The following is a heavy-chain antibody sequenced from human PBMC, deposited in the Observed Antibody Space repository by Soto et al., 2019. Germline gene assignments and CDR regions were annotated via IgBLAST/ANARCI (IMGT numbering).Heavy chain of an antibody. CDR3: ARDLVAEADTPPNWFDP. Sequence: QVQLQQWGAGLLKPSETLSLTCAVYGGSFSGYYWSWIRQPPGKGLEWIGEINHSGSTNYNPSLKSRATISVDTSKNQFSLKLTSVTAAVTAVYYCARDLVAEADTPPNWFDPWGQGTLVTVSS. J-gene: IGHJ5*02. CDR1: GGSFSGYY. V-gene: IGHV4-34*01. D-gene: IGHD2-15*01. CDR2: INHSGST.